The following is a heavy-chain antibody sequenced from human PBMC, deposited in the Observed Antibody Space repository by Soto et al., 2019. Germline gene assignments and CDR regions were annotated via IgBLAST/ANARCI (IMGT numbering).Heavy chain of an antibody. Sequence: SETLSLTCTVSGGAVSSGDYFWSWLRQSPGKRLEWIAYIYYSGSTNYNPSLKSRATISVDTSKSQVSLTLTSMTAADAALYYCARSPNYYYYGFDVWGQGTAVTVSS. J-gene: IGHJ6*02. D-gene: IGHD3-10*01. CDR2: IYYSGST. V-gene: IGHV4-61*08. CDR1: GGAVSSGDYF. CDR3: ARSPNYYYYGFDV.